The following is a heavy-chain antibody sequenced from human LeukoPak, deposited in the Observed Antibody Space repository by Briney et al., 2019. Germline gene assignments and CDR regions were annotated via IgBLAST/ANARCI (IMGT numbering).Heavy chain of an antibody. V-gene: IGHV1-18*01. J-gene: IGHJ4*02. CDR1: GYTFTSYG. Sequence: GASVKVSCKASGYTFTSYGISWVRQAPGQGLEWMGWISAYNGNTNYAQKLQGRVTMTTDTSISTAYMELSRLRSDDTAVYYCARGVLAARLGYWGQGTLVTVSS. CDR3: ARGVLAARLGY. D-gene: IGHD6-6*01. CDR2: ISAYNGNT.